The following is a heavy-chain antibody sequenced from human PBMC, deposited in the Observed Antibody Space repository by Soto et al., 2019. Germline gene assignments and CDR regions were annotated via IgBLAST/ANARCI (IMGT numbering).Heavy chain of an antibody. CDR2: ITSSGSYI. J-gene: IGHJ4*02. CDR1: GLIFSTYS. CDR3: ASGLDY. V-gene: IGHV3-21*06. Sequence: EVQLVESGGGLVKPGGSLRRSCVASGLIFSTYSMSWVRQAPGKGLEWVSSITSSGSYIYYADSVKGRFTIFRDNAKNSLYLQMNSLRAEDTAVYYCASGLDYWGQGTLVTVSS.